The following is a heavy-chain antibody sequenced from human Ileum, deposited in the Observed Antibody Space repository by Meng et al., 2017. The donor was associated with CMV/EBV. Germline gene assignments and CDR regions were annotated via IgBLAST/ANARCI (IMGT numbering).Heavy chain of an antibody. CDR2: IRYDGSNK. V-gene: IGHV3-30*02. CDR1: GFTFSSYG. Sequence: GGSLRLSCAASGFTFSSYGMHWVRQAPGKGLEWVAFIRYDGSNKYYADSVKGRFTISRDNSKNTLYLQMNSLRAEDTAVYYCVREKGPREALDYWGQGTLVTVSS. CDR3: VREKGPREALDY. J-gene: IGHJ4*02.